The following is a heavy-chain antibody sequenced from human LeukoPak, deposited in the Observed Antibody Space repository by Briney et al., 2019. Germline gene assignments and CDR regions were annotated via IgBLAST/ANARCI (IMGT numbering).Heavy chain of an antibody. D-gene: IGHD6-19*01. J-gene: IGHJ3*02. Sequence: GGSLRLSCAASGFTFSSYAMSWVRQAPGKGLEWVSAISGSGGSTYYADSVKGRFTISRDNSKNTLYLQMNSLRAEDTAVYYCAKGRSSGWIPLDAFDIWGQGTMVTVSS. CDR1: GFTFSSYA. V-gene: IGHV3-23*01. CDR3: AKGRSSGWIPLDAFDI. CDR2: ISGSGGST.